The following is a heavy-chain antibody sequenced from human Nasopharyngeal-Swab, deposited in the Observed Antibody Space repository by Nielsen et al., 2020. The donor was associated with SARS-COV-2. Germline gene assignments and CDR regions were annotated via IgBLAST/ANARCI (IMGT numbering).Heavy chain of an antibody. CDR3: ATGGPITGTINWFDP. CDR2: FDPEDGET. Sequence: ASVKVSCKVSGYTLTELSMHWVRQAPGTGLEWMGGFDPEDGETIYAQKFQGRVTMTEDTSTDTAYMELSSLRSEDTAVYYCATGGPITGTINWFDPWGQGTLVTVSS. J-gene: IGHJ5*02. D-gene: IGHD1-7*01. CDR1: GYTLTELS. V-gene: IGHV1-24*01.